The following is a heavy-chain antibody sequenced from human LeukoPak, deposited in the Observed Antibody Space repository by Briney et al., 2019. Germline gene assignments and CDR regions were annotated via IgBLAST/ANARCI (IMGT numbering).Heavy chain of an antibody. Sequence: SETRSLTCAVYGGSLSSYYWSWIRQPAGKGLEWIGRIYTSGSTNYNPSLKSRVTMSVDTSKNQFSLKLSSVTAADTAVYYCARGQYSSGWYNYYYMDVWGKGTTVTVSS. CDR3: ARGQYSSGWYNYYYMDV. D-gene: IGHD6-19*01. V-gene: IGHV4-59*10. CDR1: GGSLSSYY. CDR2: IYTSGST. J-gene: IGHJ6*03.